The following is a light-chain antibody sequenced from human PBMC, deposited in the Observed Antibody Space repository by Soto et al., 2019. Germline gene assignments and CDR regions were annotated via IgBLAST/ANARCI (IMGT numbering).Light chain of an antibody. Sequence: QSALTQSASVSGAPGQSITISCTGTSSDVGGYNYVSWYQQHPGKAPKLMIYDVSNRPSGVSNRFSGSKSGNTASLTISGLQAEVEADYYCSSYTSSSTYVIFGGGTKLTVL. J-gene: IGLJ2*01. CDR1: SSDVGGYNY. V-gene: IGLV2-14*01. CDR3: SSYTSSSTYVI. CDR2: DVS.